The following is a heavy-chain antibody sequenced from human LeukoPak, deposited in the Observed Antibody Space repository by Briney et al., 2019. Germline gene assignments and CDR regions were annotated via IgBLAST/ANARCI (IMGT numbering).Heavy chain of an antibody. D-gene: IGHD1-26*01. CDR2: IYYSGST. CDR3: ARWYSGSHDAFDI. CDR1: GGSISSYY. Sequence: SETLSLTCTVSGGSISSYYWSWIRQPPGKGLEWIGYIYYSGSTNYNPSLKSRVTITVDTSKNQFSLKLSSVTAADTAVYYCARWYSGSHDAFDIWGQGTMVTVSS. J-gene: IGHJ3*02. V-gene: IGHV4-59*08.